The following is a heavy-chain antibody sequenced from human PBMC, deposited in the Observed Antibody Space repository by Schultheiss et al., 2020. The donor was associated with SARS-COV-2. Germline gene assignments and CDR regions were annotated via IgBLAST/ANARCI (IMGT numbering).Heavy chain of an antibody. D-gene: IGHD6-13*01. CDR2: IIPIFGTA. Sequence: SVKVSCKASGGTFSNYAFSWVRQAPGQGLEWMGGIIPIFGTANYAQKFQGRVTITADESTSTAYMELSSLRSEDTAVYYCARGSSSHYYYYGMDVWGQGTTVTVSS. J-gene: IGHJ6*02. CDR1: GGTFSNYA. V-gene: IGHV1-69*13. CDR3: ARGSSSHYYYYGMDV.